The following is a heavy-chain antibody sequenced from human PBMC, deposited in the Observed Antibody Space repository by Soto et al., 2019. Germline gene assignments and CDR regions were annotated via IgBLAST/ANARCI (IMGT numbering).Heavy chain of an antibody. CDR2: ISGSGGST. V-gene: IGHV3-23*01. Sequence: EVQLLESGGGLVQPGGSLRLSCAASGFTFSSYAMSWVRQAPGKGLEWVSAISGSGGSTYYADSVKGRFTISSDNSKNTLYLQMNSLRAEDTAVYYCAILPGGDDSTGFDYWGQGTLVTVSS. CDR3: AILPGGDDSTGFDY. CDR1: GFTFSSYA. D-gene: IGHD2-15*01. J-gene: IGHJ4*02.